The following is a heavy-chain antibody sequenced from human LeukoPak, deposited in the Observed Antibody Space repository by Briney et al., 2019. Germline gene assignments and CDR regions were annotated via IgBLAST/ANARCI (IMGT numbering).Heavy chain of an antibody. Sequence: GGSLRLSCAASGITFSSDTMNWVRQAPGKGLEWVAFIRYDGSNKYYADSVKGRFTISRDNSKNTLYLQMNSLRAEDTAVYYCAKGLTVTPAHDAFDIWGQGTMVTVSS. V-gene: IGHV3-30*02. J-gene: IGHJ3*02. CDR2: IRYDGSNK. D-gene: IGHD4-17*01. CDR3: AKGLTVTPAHDAFDI. CDR1: GITFSSDT.